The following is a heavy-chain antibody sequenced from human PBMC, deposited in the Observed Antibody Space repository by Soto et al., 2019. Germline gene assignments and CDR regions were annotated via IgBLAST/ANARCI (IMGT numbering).Heavy chain of an antibody. D-gene: IGHD3-22*01. CDR2: ISAYNGNT. Sequence: ASVKVSCKASGYTFTSYGISWVRQAPGQGLEWMGWISAYNGNTNYAQKLQGRVTMTTDTSTSTAYMELRSLRSDDTAVYYCARDRFHYYDSSGPLHAFDIWGQGTMVTVSS. J-gene: IGHJ3*02. CDR1: GYTFTSYG. CDR3: ARDRFHYYDSSGPLHAFDI. V-gene: IGHV1-18*01.